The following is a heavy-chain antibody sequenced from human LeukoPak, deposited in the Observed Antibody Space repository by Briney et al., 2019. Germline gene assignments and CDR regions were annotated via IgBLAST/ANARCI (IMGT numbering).Heavy chain of an antibody. J-gene: IGHJ3*02. D-gene: IGHD3-16*02. Sequence: SETLSLTCAVSGYSITSDYYWGGIRQPPGKGLEWIGRIYHSGSTYYNPSLKSRVTISVDTSKNQFSLKLSSVTAADTAVYYCARRLRMITFGGVIVNSPTRDAFDIWGQGTKVTVSS. V-gene: IGHV4-38-2*01. CDR1: GYSITSDYY. CDR3: ARRLRMITFGGVIVNSPTRDAFDI. CDR2: IYHSGST.